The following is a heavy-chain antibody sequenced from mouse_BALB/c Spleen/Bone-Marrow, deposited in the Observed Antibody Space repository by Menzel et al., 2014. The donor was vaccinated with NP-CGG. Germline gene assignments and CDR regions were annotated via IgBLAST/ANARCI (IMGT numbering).Heavy chain of an antibody. J-gene: IGHJ2*01. V-gene: IGHV14-3*02. CDR1: GFNIKDTY. CDR3: ARYRLGTHFDY. CDR2: IDPANGNT. D-gene: IGHD1-2*01. Sequence: EVKLQESGAELVKPGASVKLSCTASGFNIKDTYMHWVTQRPEQGLEWIGRIDPANGNTKYDPKFQGKATITADTSSNTAYLQLSSLTSEDTAVYYCARYRLGTHFDYWGQGTTLTVSS.